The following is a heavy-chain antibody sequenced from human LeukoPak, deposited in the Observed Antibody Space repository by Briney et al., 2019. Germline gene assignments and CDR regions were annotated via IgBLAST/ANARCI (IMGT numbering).Heavy chain of an antibody. V-gene: IGHV3-15*07. CDR1: GLTFTDAW. CDR3: ARDGDGYNFDY. CDR2: IRSKTDGGAT. J-gene: IGHJ4*02. D-gene: IGHD5-24*01. Sequence: GGSLRLSCVASGLTFTDAWMNWVRQAPGKGLEWVGRIRSKTDGGATNYADSVKGRFTISRDNARSTLYLQMNSLRAEDTAVYYCARDGDGYNFDYWGQGALVIVSS.